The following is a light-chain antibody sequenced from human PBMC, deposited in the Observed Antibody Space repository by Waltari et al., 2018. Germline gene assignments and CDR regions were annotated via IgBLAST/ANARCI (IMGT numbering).Light chain of an antibody. Sequence: SVGDRVTITCRASQSISSYLNWYQIKPGKAPKLLIYDASRLQSGVPSRFSGSGSGTDFTLTISSLQPDDFAIYHCQQSFSTPWTFGQGTNVEI. J-gene: IGKJ1*01. CDR1: QSISSY. CDR3: QQSFSTPWT. CDR2: DAS. V-gene: IGKV1-39*01.